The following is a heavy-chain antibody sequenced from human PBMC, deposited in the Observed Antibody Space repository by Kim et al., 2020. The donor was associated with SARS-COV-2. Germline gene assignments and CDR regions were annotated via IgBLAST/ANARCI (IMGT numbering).Heavy chain of an antibody. CDR2: IYYSGST. V-gene: IGHV4-31*03. J-gene: IGHJ6*02. D-gene: IGHD2-2*01. CDR3: ARDWAEVVPAAMHYYYGMDV. CDR1: GGSISSGGYF. Sequence: SETLSLTCTVSGGSISSGGYFWSWIRQHPGKGLEWIGYIYYSGSTYYNPSLKSRVTISVDTSKNQFSLKLSSVTAADTAVYYCARDWAEVVPAAMHYYYGMDVWGQGTTVTVSS.